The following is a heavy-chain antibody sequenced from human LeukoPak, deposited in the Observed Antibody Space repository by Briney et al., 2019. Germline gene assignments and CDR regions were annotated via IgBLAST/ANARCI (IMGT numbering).Heavy chain of an antibody. J-gene: IGHJ4*02. V-gene: IGHV1-2*06. CDR1: GYTFTGYY. Sequence: ASVKVSCKASGYTFTGYYMHWVRQAPGQGLEWMGRINPNSGGTNYAQKFQGRVTMTRDTSISTAYMELSRLRSDDTAVYYCARDRRDIVLMPFDYWGQRTLVTVSS. CDR3: ARDRRDIVLMPFDY. CDR2: INPNSGGT. D-gene: IGHD2-8*01.